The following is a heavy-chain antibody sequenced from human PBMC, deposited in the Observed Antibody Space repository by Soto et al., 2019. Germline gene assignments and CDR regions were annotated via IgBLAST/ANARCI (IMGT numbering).Heavy chain of an antibody. Sequence: SETLSLTCTVSGGSVSSGSYYWSWIRQPPGKGLEWIGYIYNSGSTNYNPSLKSRVTISVDTSKNHFSLRMSSVTAPDTAVYYCARERDSGSYYFDYWGRRTLVIVSS. D-gene: IGHD3-10*01. CDR1: GGSVSSGSYY. V-gene: IGHV4-61*03. J-gene: IGHJ4*02. CDR3: ARERDSGSYYFDY. CDR2: IYNSGST.